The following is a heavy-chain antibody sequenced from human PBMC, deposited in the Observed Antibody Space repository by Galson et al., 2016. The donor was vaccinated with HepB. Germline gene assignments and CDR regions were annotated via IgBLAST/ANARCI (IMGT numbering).Heavy chain of an antibody. CDR2: IIPIFGTA. D-gene: IGHD5-12*01. J-gene: IGHJ5*02. CDR3: ATSGYSSYDRWFDP. CDR1: GGTFSSYA. V-gene: IGHV1-69*13. Sequence: SVKVSCKASGGTFSSYAISWVRQAPGQGLEWMGGIIPIFGTANYAQKFQGRVTITADESTSTAYMELSSLRSEDTAVYYCATSGYSSYDRWFDPWGQAAQVTAPS.